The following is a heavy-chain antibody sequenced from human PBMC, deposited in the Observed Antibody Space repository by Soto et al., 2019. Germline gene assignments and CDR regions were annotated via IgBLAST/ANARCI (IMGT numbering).Heavy chain of an antibody. V-gene: IGHV4-59*08. CDR1: GGSISSYY. CDR3: ARSVRAVGPAGY. J-gene: IGHJ4*02. CDR2: IYYSWST. Sequence: QVKLQEAGPGLVKPSETLSLTCTVSGGSISSYYWSWIRQHPGKGLEWIGYIYYSWSTNYNPSLKSRVTISVDTSKNQFSLELSSVTAADTAVYYCARSVRAVGPAGYWCQGTLVTVSS. D-gene: IGHD6-19*01.